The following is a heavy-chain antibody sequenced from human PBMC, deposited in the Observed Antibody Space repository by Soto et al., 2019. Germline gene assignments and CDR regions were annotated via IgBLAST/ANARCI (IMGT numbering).Heavy chain of an antibody. Sequence: GGSLRLSCAASGFSFSNHGMQWVRQAPGKGLEWVAVISYDGNVKYYTDSVKGRFTISRDNSQSTLFLQMDSLRPEDAAVYYCAKDLKVSGGVHGSLNYYYGMDVWGQGTTVTVSS. D-gene: IGHD3-10*01. CDR2: ISYDGNVK. J-gene: IGHJ6*02. CDR3: AKDLKVSGGVHGSLNYYYGMDV. V-gene: IGHV3-30*18. CDR1: GFSFSNHG.